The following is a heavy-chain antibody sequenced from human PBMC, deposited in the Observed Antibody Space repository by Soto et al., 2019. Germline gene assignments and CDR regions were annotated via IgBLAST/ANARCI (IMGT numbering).Heavy chain of an antibody. D-gene: IGHD3-10*01. V-gene: IGHV3-33*01. Sequence: GGSLRLSCAASGFTFSSYGMHWVRQAPGKGLEWVAVIWYDGSNKYYADSVKGRFTISRDNSKNTLYLQMNSLRAEDTAVYYCARDRAERWPEAHYYYYGMDVWGQGTTVTVSS. CDR2: IWYDGSNK. J-gene: IGHJ6*02. CDR3: ARDRAERWPEAHYYYYGMDV. CDR1: GFTFSSYG.